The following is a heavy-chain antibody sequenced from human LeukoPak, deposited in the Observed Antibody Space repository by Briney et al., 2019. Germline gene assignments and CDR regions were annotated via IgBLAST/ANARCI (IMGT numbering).Heavy chain of an antibody. CDR1: GGSISSSDYY. V-gene: IGHV4-30-4*01. CDR2: IYYSGNT. CDR3: ARGTSLSHGGLVY. J-gene: IGHJ4*02. Sequence: SETLSLTCTVSGGSISSSDYYWSWIRQPPRKGLEWIGYIYYSGNTYYNPSLKSRVTIPVDTSKNQFSLKLSSVTAADTAVYYCARGTSLSHGGLVYWGQGTLVTVSS. D-gene: IGHD2-2*01.